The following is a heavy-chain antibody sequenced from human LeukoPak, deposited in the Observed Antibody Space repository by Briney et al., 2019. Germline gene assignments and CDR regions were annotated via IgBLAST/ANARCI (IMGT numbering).Heavy chain of an antibody. CDR2: IYYTGTT. D-gene: IGHD5-18*01. V-gene: IGHV4-39*01. CDR1: GGSISSSGYY. CDR3: ARHGSATAMVPRAFDI. J-gene: IGHJ3*02. Sequence: SETLSLICTVSGGSISSSGYYWGWVRQPPGKGLEWIGTIYYTGTTYYSPSLKSRVTISVDTSKNQVSLRLSSVIAADTAVYYCARHGSATAMVPRAFDIWGQGTMVTVSS.